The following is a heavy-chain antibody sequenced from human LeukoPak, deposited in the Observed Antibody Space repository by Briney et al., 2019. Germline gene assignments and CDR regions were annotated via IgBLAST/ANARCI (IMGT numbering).Heavy chain of an antibody. CDR1: GYTFTSYY. CDR2: INPSGGST. V-gene: IGHV1-46*01. Sequence: ASVTVSFKASGYTFTSYYMHWVRQAPGQGLEWMGLINPSGGSTSYAQKFQGRVTMTRDTSTSTVYMELSSLRSEDTAVCYCARIGGIAAAGTWLWFDPGGQGTLVTVSA. J-gene: IGHJ5*02. D-gene: IGHD6-13*01. CDR3: ARIGGIAAAGTWLWFDP.